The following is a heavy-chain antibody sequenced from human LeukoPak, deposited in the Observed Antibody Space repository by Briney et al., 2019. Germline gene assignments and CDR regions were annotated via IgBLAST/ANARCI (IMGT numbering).Heavy chain of an antibody. CDR1: GYSISSGYY. CDR3: AGIPDYYDSSGYYPNDAFDI. D-gene: IGHD3-22*01. J-gene: IGHJ3*02. CDR2: IYHSGST. V-gene: IGHV4-38-2*01. Sequence: SETLSLTCAVSGYSISSGYYWGWIRQPPGKGLEWIGSIYHSGSTYYNPSLKSRVTISVDTSKNQFSLKLSSVTAADTAVYYCAGIPDYYDSSGYYPNDAFDIWGPGTMVTVSS.